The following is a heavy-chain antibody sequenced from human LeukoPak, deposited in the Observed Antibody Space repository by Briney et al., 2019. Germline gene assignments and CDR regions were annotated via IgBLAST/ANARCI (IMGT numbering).Heavy chain of an antibody. CDR2: IYYSGST. CDR3: ARVSAMVTIDY. J-gene: IGHJ4*02. Sequence: SRTLSLTCTVSGGSISSGDYYWSWIRQPPGKGLEWIGYIYYSGSTYYNPSLKSRVTISVDTSKNQFSLKLSSVTAADTAVYYCARVSAMVTIDYWGQGTLVTVSS. D-gene: IGHD5-18*01. CDR1: GGSISSGDYY. V-gene: IGHV4-30-4*01.